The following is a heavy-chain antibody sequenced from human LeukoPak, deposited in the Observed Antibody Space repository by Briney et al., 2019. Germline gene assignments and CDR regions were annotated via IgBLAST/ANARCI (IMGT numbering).Heavy chain of an antibody. Sequence: GGSLRLSCAASGFTFSTYWVHWVRQAPGRWLVWVSLINSDGSSTSYADSVKGRFTISRDNAKNTLFLQMNTLRAEDTAVYYCAMGPRGGSCGAFDIWGQGTMVTVSS. CDR1: GFTFSTYW. CDR3: AMGPRGGSCGAFDI. D-gene: IGHD1-26*01. CDR2: INSDGSST. V-gene: IGHV3-74*01. J-gene: IGHJ3*02.